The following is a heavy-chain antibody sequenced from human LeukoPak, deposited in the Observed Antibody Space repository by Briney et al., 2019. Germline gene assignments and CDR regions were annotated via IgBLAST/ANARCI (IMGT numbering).Heavy chain of an antibody. CDR3: ARASSDFWSGYSSARDY. CDR1: GYTFTGYY. V-gene: IGHV1-2*02. D-gene: IGHD3-3*01. J-gene: IGHJ4*02. Sequence: ASVKVSCKASGYTFTGYYMHWVRQAPGQGLEWMGWINPNSGGTHYAQKFQGRVTMTRDTSISTAYMELSRLRSDDTAVHYCARASSDFWSGYSSARDYWGQGTLVTVSS. CDR2: INPNSGGT.